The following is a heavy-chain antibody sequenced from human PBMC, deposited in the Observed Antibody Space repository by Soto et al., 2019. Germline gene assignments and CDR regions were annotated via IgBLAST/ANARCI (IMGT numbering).Heavy chain of an antibody. Sequence: QVQLVESGGGVVQPGRSLRLSCAASGFTFSSYAMHWVRQAPGKGLEWVAVISYDGSNKYYADSVKGRFTISRDNSKNTLYLQMNSLRAEDTAVYYCAREIVAEFDYWGQGTLVTVSS. CDR2: ISYDGSNK. D-gene: IGHD5-12*01. CDR3: AREIVAEFDY. J-gene: IGHJ4*02. V-gene: IGHV3-30-3*01. CDR1: GFTFSSYA.